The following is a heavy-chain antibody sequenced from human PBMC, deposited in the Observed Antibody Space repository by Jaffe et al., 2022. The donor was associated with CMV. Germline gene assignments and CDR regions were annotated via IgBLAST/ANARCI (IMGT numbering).Heavy chain of an antibody. V-gene: IGHV3-48*03. CDR2: VSSSGDAT. D-gene: IGHD3-22*01. CDR3: ARDDRYEHLGPFDV. CDR1: GFTFSSYE. J-gene: IGHJ3*01. Sequence: EVQLVESGGGLVQPGGSLRLSCAASGFTFSSYEMNWVRQAPGKGLEWVAYVSSSGDATFYADSVKGRFTISRDSARNSLYLQVNSLRAEDTAVYYCARDDRYEHLGPFDVWGRGTMVTVSS.